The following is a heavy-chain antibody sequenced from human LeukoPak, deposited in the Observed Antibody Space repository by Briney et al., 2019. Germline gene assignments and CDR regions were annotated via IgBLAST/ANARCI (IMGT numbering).Heavy chain of an antibody. CDR2: INHSGST. CDR1: GGSFSGYY. D-gene: IGHD6-19*01. V-gene: IGHV4-34*01. Sequence: SETLSLTCAVYGGSFSGYYWSWIRQPPGKGLEWIGEINHSGSTNYNPSLKSRVTISVDTSKNQFSLKLSSVTAADTAVYYCARLVPRIAVVDYWGQGTLVTVSS. J-gene: IGHJ4*02. CDR3: ARLVPRIAVVDY.